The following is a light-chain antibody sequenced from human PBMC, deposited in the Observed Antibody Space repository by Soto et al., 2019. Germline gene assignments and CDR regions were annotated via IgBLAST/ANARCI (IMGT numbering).Light chain of an antibody. J-gene: IGKJ1*01. CDR3: QQLNSYPRT. CDR1: QSVSNNY. CDR2: AAS. V-gene: IGKV1-9*01. Sequence: TQSPATLSVSPGERATLSCRASQSVSNNYLAWYQQKPGKAPKLLIYAASTLQSGVPSRFSGSGSGTEFTLTISSLQPEDFATYYCQQLNSYPRTFGQGTKVDIK.